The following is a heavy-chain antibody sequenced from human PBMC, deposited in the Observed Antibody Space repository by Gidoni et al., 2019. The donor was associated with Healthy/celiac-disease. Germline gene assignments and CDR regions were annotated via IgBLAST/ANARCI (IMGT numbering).Heavy chain of an antibody. Sequence: QVQLVQSGAEVKKPGSSVQVSCKASGGTFSSYAISWLRQAPGQGLEWMGGIIPIFGTANYAQKCQGRGTITADESTSTADMELSSLRSEDTAVDYCARGSHSAFLGWFDPWGQGTLVTVSS. D-gene: IGHD2-15*01. CDR2: IIPIFGTA. CDR1: GGTFSSYA. CDR3: ARGSHSAFLGWFDP. V-gene: IGHV1-69*01. J-gene: IGHJ5*02.